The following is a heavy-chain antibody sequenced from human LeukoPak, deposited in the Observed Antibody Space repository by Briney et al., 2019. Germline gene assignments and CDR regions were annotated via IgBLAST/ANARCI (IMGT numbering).Heavy chain of an antibody. J-gene: IGHJ4*02. CDR2: INHSGST. CDR1: GGSFSGYY. V-gene: IGHV4-34*01. Sequence: PSETLSLTCAVYGGSFSGYYWSWIRQPPGKGLEWIGEINHSGSTNYNPSLKSRVTISVDTSKNQFSLKLSSVTAAGTAVYYCARIGSGSYYYFDYWGQGTLVTVSS. CDR3: ARIGSGSYYYFDY. D-gene: IGHD3-10*01.